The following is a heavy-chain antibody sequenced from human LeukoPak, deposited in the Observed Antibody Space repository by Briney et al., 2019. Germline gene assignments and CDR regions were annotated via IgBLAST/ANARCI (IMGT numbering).Heavy chain of an antibody. V-gene: IGHV3-48*02. J-gene: IGHJ4*02. CDR2: ISSSTNTI. Sequence: PGGSLRLSCAASGFTFSTYSMNWVRQAPGKGLEWGSYISSSTNTIYYADSVKGRFTISRDNAKNSLYLQMNSLRDDDTALYYCARGRVAVAGTTPFDYWGQGTLVTVSS. CDR1: GFTFSTYS. CDR3: ARGRVAVAGTTPFDY. D-gene: IGHD6-19*01.